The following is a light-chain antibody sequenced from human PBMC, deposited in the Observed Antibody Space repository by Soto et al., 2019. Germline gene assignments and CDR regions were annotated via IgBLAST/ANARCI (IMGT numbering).Light chain of an antibody. V-gene: IGKV1-39*01. CDR1: QTISIY. J-gene: IGKJ3*01. CDR2: AAS. Sequence: DIQMTQSPSSLSASVGDRVTITCRASQTISIYVNWYQQKPGKAPKVLIYAASSLQSGVPSRFNGSGSGTDFTLTISSLQPEDFATYYCQQSYSTPFTFGPGTKVDIK. CDR3: QQSYSTPFT.